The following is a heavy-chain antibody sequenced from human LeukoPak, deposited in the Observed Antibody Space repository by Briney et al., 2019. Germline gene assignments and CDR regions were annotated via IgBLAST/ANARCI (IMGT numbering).Heavy chain of an antibody. J-gene: IGHJ4*02. CDR1: GFTFSSYG. Sequence: GGSLRLSCAASGFTFSSYGMHWVRQAPGKGLEWVAVISYDGSNKYYADSVKGRFTISRDNSKNTLYLQMNSLRAEDTAVYYCAKDFGSYGNFVVDYWGQGTLVTVSS. V-gene: IGHV3-30*18. CDR3: AKDFGSYGNFVVDY. D-gene: IGHD5-18*01. CDR2: ISYDGSNK.